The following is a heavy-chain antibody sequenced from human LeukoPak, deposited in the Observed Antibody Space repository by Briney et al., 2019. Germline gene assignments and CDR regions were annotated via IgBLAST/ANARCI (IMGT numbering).Heavy chain of an antibody. Sequence: GGSLRLSCAASGFTFSEYYMSWIRQAPGKGLEWVSYISSSGSTIYYADSVKGRFTISRDNAKNSLYLQMNSLRAEDTAVYYCARKDYYDSSGQHYGMDVWGQGTTVTVSS. CDR3: ARKDYYDSSGQHYGMDV. J-gene: IGHJ6*02. D-gene: IGHD3-22*01. CDR1: GFTFSEYY. V-gene: IGHV3-11*01. CDR2: ISSSGSTI.